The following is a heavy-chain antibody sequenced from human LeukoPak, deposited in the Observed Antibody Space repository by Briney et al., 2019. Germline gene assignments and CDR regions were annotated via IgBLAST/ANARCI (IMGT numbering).Heavy chain of an antibody. CDR2: ISGSGGST. J-gene: IGHJ4*02. D-gene: IGHD3-22*01. CDR3: AKDKNWRITMIVVVQHFDY. V-gene: IGHV3-23*01. Sequence: PGGSLRLSCAASGFTFSSYAMSWVRQAPGKGLEWVSAISGSGGSTYYADSVKGRFTISRDNSKNTLYLQMNSLRAEDTAVYYCAKDKNWRITMIVVVQHFDYWGQGTLVTVSS. CDR1: GFTFSSYA.